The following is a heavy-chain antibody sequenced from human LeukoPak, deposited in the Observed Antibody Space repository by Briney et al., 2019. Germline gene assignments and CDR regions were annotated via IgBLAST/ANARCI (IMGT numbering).Heavy chain of an antibody. CDR3: ARGYCSSTTCFWCFDL. CDR1: GYTFTSYG. V-gene: IGHV3-48*04. Sequence: ASVKVSCKASGYTFTSYGISWVRQAPGKGLEWVSYISYSSNTIYYADSVKGRFTISRDNAKNSLYLQMNSLRAEDTAVYYCARGYCSSTTCFWCFDLWGRGTLVTVSS. D-gene: IGHD2-2*01. CDR2: ISYSSNTI. J-gene: IGHJ2*01.